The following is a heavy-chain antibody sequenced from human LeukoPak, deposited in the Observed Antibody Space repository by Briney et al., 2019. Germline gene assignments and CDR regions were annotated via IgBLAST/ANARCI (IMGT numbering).Heavy chain of an antibody. CDR1: GYTLTELS. D-gene: IGHD3-22*01. CDR3: ATPSFDSSGYYDYFDY. V-gene: IGHV1-24*01. CDR2: FDPEDGET. J-gene: IGHJ4*02. Sequence: ASVKVSCKVSGYTLTELSMHWVRQAPGKGLEWMGGFDPEDGETIYAQKFQGRVTMTEDTSTDTAYMELSSLRSEDTAVYYCATPSFDSSGYYDYFDYWGQGTLVTVSS.